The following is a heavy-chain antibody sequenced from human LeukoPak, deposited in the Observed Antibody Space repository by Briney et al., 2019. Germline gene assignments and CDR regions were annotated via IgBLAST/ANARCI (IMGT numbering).Heavy chain of an antibody. J-gene: IGHJ4*02. CDR1: GGSISSGSYY. D-gene: IGHD6-6*01. Sequence: SQTLSLTCTVSGGSISSGSYYWSWIRQPAGKGLEWIGRIYTSGSTNYNPSLKSRVTISVDTSKNQFSLKLSSVTAADTAVYYCARRGVYSSSGPVSHYYFDYWGQGTLVTVSS. CDR3: ARRGVYSSSGPVSHYYFDY. CDR2: IYTSGST. V-gene: IGHV4-61*02.